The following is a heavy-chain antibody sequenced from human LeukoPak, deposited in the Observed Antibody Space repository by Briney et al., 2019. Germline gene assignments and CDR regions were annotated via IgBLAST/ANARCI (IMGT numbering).Heavy chain of an antibody. V-gene: IGHV3-53*01. CDR1: GFTVSSNF. D-gene: IGHD1-1*01. CDR3: ARVGRYNSVGY. CDR2: IYSDGST. J-gene: IGHJ4*02. Sequence: GGSLSLFCAASGFTVSSNFMRWVSQAPGKGREWVSVIYSDGSTYYADSVKGLFTISRDNSKNTLFLQMNSLRAEDTAVYYCARVGRYNSVGYWAQGTLVTVSS.